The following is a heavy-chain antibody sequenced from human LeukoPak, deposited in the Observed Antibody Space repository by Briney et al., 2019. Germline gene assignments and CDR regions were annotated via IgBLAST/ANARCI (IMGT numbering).Heavy chain of an antibody. J-gene: IGHJ4*02. CDR2: IRYTGSDK. Sequence: GGSLRLSCVASGFTFSSYGMHWVRQAPGKGLEWVAFIRYTGSDKYYADSVKGRFTISRDNSKNTLYLQMNSLRAEDTAVYYCARKVLNYFDYWGQGTLVTVSS. CDR3: ARKVLNYFDY. CDR1: GFTFSSYG. V-gene: IGHV3-30*02.